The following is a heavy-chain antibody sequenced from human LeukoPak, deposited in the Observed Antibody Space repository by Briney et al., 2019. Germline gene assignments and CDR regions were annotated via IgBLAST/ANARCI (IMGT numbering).Heavy chain of an antibody. V-gene: IGHV1-2*02. CDR2: INPNSGGT. CDR1: GYTFTGYY. CDR3: ARVYDFWSGYYAIDY. Sequence: ASVKVSRKASGYTFTGYYMHWVRQAPGQGLEWMGWINPNSGGTNYAQKFQGRVTMTRDTSISTAYMELSRLRSDDTAVYYCARVYDFWSGYYAIDYWGQGTLVTVSS. J-gene: IGHJ4*02. D-gene: IGHD3-3*01.